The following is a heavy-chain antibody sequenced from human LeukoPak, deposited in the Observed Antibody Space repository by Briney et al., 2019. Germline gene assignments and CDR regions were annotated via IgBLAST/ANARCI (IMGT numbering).Heavy chain of an antibody. J-gene: IGHJ4*02. CDR2: INPYDGST. D-gene: IGHD5-18*01. V-gene: IGHV1-18*01. CDR1: GYTFITYG. Sequence: ASVKVSCKACGYTFITYGINWVRQAPGHGLEWMGWINPYDGSTNFAQNLQGRVTMTTDTITSTAFMELRGMRFEDTALYYCARDKAPRYTYGLGHWGQGTLVTVSS. CDR3: ARDKAPRYTYGLGH.